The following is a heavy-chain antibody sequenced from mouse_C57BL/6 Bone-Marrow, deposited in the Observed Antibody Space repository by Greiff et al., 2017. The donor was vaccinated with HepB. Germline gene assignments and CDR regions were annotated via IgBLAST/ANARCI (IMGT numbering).Heavy chain of an antibody. D-gene: IGHD2-3*01. CDR1: GFTFSSYG. V-gene: IGHV5-6*02. CDR3: ARRDGYYVDWYFDV. Sequence: EVKLVESGGDLVKPGGSLKLSCAASGFTFSSYGMSWVRQTPDKRLEWVATISSGGSYTYYPDSVKGRFTISRDNAKNTLYLQMSSLKSEDTAMYYGARRDGYYVDWYFDVWGTGTTVTVSS. CDR2: ISSGGSYT. J-gene: IGHJ1*03.